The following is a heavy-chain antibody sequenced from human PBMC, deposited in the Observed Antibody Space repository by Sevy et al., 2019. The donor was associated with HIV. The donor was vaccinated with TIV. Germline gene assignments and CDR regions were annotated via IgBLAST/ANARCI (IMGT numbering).Heavy chain of an antibody. Sequence: GGSLRLSCAASGFTFSSYSMNWVRQAPGKGLEWVSYISSSGRTIYYADSVKGRFTISRDNAKNSLYLQMNSLGAEDTAVYYCARRVRSDDAFDIWGQGTMVNVSS. CDR2: ISSSGRTI. J-gene: IGHJ3*02. D-gene: IGHD6-13*01. CDR3: ARRVRSDDAFDI. V-gene: IGHV3-48*01. CDR1: GFTFSSYS.